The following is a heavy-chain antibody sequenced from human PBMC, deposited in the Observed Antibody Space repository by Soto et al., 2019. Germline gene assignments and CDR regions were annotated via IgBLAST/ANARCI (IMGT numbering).Heavy chain of an antibody. D-gene: IGHD5-12*01. CDR3: AKDRKVATINAGYYFDY. CDR1: GFTFSSYA. CDR2: ISGSGGST. J-gene: IGHJ4*02. V-gene: IGHV3-23*01. Sequence: GGSLRLSCAASGFTFSSYAMSWVRQAPGKGLEWVSAISGSGGSTYYADSVKGRFTISRDNSKNTLYLQMNSLRAEDTAVYYCAKDRKVATINAGYYFDYWGQGTLVTVSS.